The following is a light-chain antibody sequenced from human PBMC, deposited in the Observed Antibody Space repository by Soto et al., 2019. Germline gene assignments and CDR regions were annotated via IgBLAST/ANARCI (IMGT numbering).Light chain of an antibody. V-gene: IGKV1-9*01. CDR2: AAS. J-gene: IGKJ1*01. Sequence: DIQLTQSPSFLSASVGDRVTITFLASQGISSYLAWYQHKPGKVPTLLIYAASSLQSGVPSRFSGSGSGTEFTLTITSLQPEDFATYYCQQSGDTPPWTFGQGAKVDIK. CDR3: QQSGDTPPWT. CDR1: QGISSY.